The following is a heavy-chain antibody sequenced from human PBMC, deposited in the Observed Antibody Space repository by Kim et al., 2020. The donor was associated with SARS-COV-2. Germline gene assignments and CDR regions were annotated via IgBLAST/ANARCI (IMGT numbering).Heavy chain of an antibody. CDR3: ARDRDGPRWSGYYTGYYYGMDV. CDR2: ISSSSSYI. V-gene: IGHV3-21*01. J-gene: IGHJ6*02. Sequence: GGSLRLSCAASGFTFSSYSMNWVRQAPGKGLEWVSSISSSSSYIYYADSVKGRFTISRDNAKNSLYLQMNSLRAEDTAVYYCARDRDGPRWSGYYTGYYYGMDVWGQGTTVTVSS. CDR1: GFTFSSYS. D-gene: IGHD3-3*01.